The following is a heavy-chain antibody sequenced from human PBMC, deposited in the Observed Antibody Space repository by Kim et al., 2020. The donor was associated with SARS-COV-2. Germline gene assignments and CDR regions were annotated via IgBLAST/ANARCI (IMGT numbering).Heavy chain of an antibody. D-gene: IGHD3-9*01. Sequence: SETLSLTCAVYGGSFSGYYWSWIRQPPGKGLEWIGEINHSGSTNYNPSLKSRVTISVDTSKNQFSLKLSSVTAADTAVYYCARDDILTGYFGYFDYWGQGTLVTVSS. J-gene: IGHJ4*02. CDR3: ARDDILTGYFGYFDY. CDR1: GGSFSGYY. CDR2: INHSGST. V-gene: IGHV4-34*01.